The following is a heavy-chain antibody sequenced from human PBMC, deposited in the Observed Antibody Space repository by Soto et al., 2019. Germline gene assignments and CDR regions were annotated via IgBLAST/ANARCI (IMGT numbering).Heavy chain of an antibody. Sequence: QVQLVQSGSEVNKPGASVKFSCKASGYTFTSYDFNWVRQATGQGLEGMGWMNPNSGNTVYAQKVQGRVTMTRNTSISTAYMDLSSLRSEYMTGYYCAREKTSYGMDVWGQGTAVSVPS. J-gene: IGHJ6*02. CDR2: MNPNSGNT. CDR1: GYTFTSYD. V-gene: IGHV1-8*01. CDR3: AREKTSYGMDV.